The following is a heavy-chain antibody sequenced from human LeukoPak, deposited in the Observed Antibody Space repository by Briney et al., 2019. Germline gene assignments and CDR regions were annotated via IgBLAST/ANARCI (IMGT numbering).Heavy chain of an antibody. Sequence: PGRSLRLSCAASGFTFSSYGMHWVRQAPGKGLEWVAVISYDGSNKYYADSVKGRFTISRDNSKNTLYLQMNSLRAEDTAVYYCAKTHPDIVVVPASQYYYYYGMDVWGQGTTVTVSS. V-gene: IGHV3-30*18. CDR2: ISYDGSNK. J-gene: IGHJ6*02. D-gene: IGHD2-2*01. CDR3: AKTHPDIVVVPASQYYYYYGMDV. CDR1: GFTFSSYG.